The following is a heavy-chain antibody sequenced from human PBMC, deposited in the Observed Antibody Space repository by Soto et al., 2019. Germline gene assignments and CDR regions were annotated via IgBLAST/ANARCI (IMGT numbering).Heavy chain of an antibody. J-gene: IGHJ4*02. D-gene: IGHD3-22*01. CDR1: GFTFSNYA. V-gene: IGHV3-23*01. Sequence: GGSLRLSCAASGFTFSNYAMSWVRQAPGKGLEWISTISGSGGSTYYADSVKGRFTISRDNSKNTLYLQMNSLRAEDTAVYYCVAYSYDSSGHPFDYWGLGTLVTVSS. CDR2: ISGSGGST. CDR3: VAYSYDSSGHPFDY.